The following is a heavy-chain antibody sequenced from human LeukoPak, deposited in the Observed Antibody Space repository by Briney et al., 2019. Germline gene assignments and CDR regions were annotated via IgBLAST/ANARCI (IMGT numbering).Heavy chain of an antibody. V-gene: IGHV4-61*02. Sequence: SETLSLTCTVSGGSISSGSYYWSWIRQPAGKGLEWIGRIYTSGSTNYNPSLKSRVTISVDTSKNQFSLKLSSVTAADTAVYYCARQDSSIYYFDYWGQGTLVTVSS. CDR1: GGSISSGSYY. D-gene: IGHD6-19*01. CDR3: ARQDSSIYYFDY. J-gene: IGHJ4*02. CDR2: IYTSGST.